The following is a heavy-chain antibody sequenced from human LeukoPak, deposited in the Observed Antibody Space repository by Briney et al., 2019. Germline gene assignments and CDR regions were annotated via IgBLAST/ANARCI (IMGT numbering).Heavy chain of an antibody. CDR2: ISYDGNNK. V-gene: IGHV3-30-3*01. D-gene: IGHD2-2*01. CDR3: ARGGCNSTSCPTIFDY. CDR1: GFTFSSYA. Sequence: GGSLRLSCAASGFTFSSYAMHWVRQAPGKGLEWVAVISYDGNNKYYADSVKGRFTISRDNSKNTLYLQMNSLRAEDTAVYYCARGGCNSTSCPTIFDYWGQGTLATVSS. J-gene: IGHJ4*02.